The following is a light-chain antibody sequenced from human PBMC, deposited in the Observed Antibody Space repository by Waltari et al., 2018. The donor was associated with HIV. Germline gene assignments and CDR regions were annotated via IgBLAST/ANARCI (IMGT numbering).Light chain of an antibody. CDR2: ENN. CDR1: HSNIANNL. J-gene: IGLJ3*02. Sequence: QSVLTQPPSVSAAPGQKVTISCPGSHSNIANNLVSWYQHPPEKAPNILIYENNRRPSRIPDRFSASKTGTSATLGITGLQTGDEAIYYCATWDNSLRAMFGGGTKLTVL. V-gene: IGLV1-51*01. CDR3: ATWDNSLRAM.